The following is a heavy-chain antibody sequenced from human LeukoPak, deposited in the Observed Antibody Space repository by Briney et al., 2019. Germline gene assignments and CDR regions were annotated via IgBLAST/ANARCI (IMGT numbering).Heavy chain of an antibody. CDR1: GFTFSSFG. V-gene: IGHV3-33*01. CDR3: ARRGGIHLDYFDY. D-gene: IGHD3-16*01. Sequence: GGSLRLSCAASGFTFSSFGMHWVRQAPGKGLEWVAVIWYDGSNKYYADSVKGRFTISRDNSKNTLYLQMNSLRAEDTAVYYCARRGGIHLDYFDYWGQGTLVTVSS. J-gene: IGHJ4*02. CDR2: IWYDGSNK.